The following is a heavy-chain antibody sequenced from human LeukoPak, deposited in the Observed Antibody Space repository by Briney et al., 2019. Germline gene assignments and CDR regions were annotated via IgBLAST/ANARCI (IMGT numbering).Heavy chain of an antibody. J-gene: IGHJ3*02. D-gene: IGHD6-13*01. CDR3: ARASRFSSSWYGAFDI. CDR2: IYTSGST. CDR1: GDSISYESYY. Sequence: SETLSLTCAVSGDSISYESYYWGWIRQPPGKGLEWIGRIYTSGSTNYNPSLKSRVTMSVDTSKNQFSLKLSSVTAADTAVYYCARASRFSSSWYGAFDIWGQGTMVTVSS. V-gene: IGHV4-59*10.